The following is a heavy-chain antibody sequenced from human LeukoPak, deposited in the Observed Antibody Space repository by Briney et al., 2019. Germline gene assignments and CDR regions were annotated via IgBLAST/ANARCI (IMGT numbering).Heavy chain of an antibody. CDR3: AREVEGATSYAFDI. Sequence: SETLSLTCTVSGGSISSGSYYWSWIRQPAGKGLEWIGRIYTSGSTNYNPSLKSRVTISVDTSKNQFSLKLSSVTAADTAVYYCAREVEGATSYAFDIWGQGTMVTVSS. CDR2: IYTSGST. J-gene: IGHJ3*02. D-gene: IGHD1-26*01. V-gene: IGHV4-61*02. CDR1: GGSISSGSYY.